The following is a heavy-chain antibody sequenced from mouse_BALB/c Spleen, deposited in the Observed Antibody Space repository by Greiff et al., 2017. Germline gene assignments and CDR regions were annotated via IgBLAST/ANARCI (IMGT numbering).Heavy chain of an antibody. V-gene: IGHV3-2*02. CDR1: GYSITSDYA. CDR3: ARDDYRYGDYYAMDY. J-gene: IGHJ4*01. CDR2: ISYSGST. Sequence: VQLQQSGPGLVKPSQSLSLTCTVTGYSITSDYAWNWIRQFPGNKLEWMGYISYSGSTSYNPSLKSRISITRDTSKNQFFLQLNSVTTEDTATYYCARDDYRYGDYYAMDYWGQGTSVTVSS. D-gene: IGHD2-14*01.